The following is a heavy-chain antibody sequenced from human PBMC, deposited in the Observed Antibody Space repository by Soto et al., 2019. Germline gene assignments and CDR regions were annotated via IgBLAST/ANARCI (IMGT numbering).Heavy chain of an antibody. V-gene: IGHV1-2*02. J-gene: IGHJ4*02. CDR3: ARVDWVGYYDSSGYYYEY. CDR2: INPNSGGT. D-gene: IGHD3-22*01. Sequence: GGSVKVSCKASGYTFTGYYMHWVRQAPGQGLEWMGWINPNSGGTNYAQKFQGRVTMTRDTSISTAYMELSRLRSDDTAVYYCARVDWVGYYDSSGYYYEYWGQGTLVTV. CDR1: GYTFTGYY.